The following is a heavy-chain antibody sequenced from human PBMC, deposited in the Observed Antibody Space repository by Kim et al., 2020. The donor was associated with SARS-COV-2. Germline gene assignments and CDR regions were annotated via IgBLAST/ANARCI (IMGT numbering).Heavy chain of an antibody. J-gene: IGHJ4*01. CDR3: ARANCIRNICYEFDN. CDR2: IWHDGSKK. CDR1: GFIFSDFD. V-gene: IGHV3-33*01. D-gene: IGHD5-12*01. Sequence: GGSLRLSCAVSGFIFSDFDMHWVRQAPGKGLEWVADIWHDGSKKYYGDSVKGRFTISRDNSKNTLYLQMDSLRVEDTAVYYCARANCIRNICYEFDNWG.